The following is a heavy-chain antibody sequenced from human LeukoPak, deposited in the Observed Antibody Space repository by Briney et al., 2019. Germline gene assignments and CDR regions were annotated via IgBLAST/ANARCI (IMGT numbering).Heavy chain of an antibody. J-gene: IGHJ4*02. CDR1: GFTFSSYA. Sequence: GGSLRLSCAASGFTFSSYAMSWVRQAPGKGLEWVSAISGSGGSTYYAVSVKGRFTISRDNSKNTLYLQMNSLIAEDTAVYYPRVAATQLDYWGQGTLVTVSS. CDR3: RVAATQLDY. V-gene: IGHV3-23*01. CDR2: ISGSGGST. D-gene: IGHD2-15*01.